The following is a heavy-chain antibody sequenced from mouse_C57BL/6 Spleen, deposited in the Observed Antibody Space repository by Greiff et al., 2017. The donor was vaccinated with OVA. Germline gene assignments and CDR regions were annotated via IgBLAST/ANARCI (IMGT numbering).Heavy chain of an antibody. CDR3: ARTYYDYYLDY. J-gene: IGHJ2*01. CDR2: IYPGDGDT. D-gene: IGHD2-4*01. CDR1: GYAFSSSW. Sequence: QVQLQQSGPELVKPGASVKISCKASGYAFSSSWMNWVKQRPGKGLEWIGRIYPGDGDTNYNGKFKGKATLTADKSSSTAYMQLSSLTSEDSAVYFCARTYYDYYLDYWGQGTTLTVSS. V-gene: IGHV1-82*01.